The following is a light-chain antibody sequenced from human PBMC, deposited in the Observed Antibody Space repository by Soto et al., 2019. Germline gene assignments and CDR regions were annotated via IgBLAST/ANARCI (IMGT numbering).Light chain of an antibody. CDR3: QKYNSAPWT. V-gene: IGKV1-27*01. J-gene: IGKJ1*01. Sequence: DIKRYQSPSSLSTSVGDRVTITCRASQGISNYLAWYQQKPGKVPKLLIYAASTLQSGVPSRFSGSGSGTDFTLTISSLQPEDVATYYCQKYNSAPWTFGQGTKVDIK. CDR1: QGISNY. CDR2: AAS.